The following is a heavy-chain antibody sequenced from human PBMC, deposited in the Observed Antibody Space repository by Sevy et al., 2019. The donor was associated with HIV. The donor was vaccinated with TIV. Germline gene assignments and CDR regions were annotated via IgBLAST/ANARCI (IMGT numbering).Heavy chain of an antibody. CDR2: INPNSRGT. Sequence: ASVKVSCKASGYTFTDYYIHWVRQAPGQGVEWMGWINPNSRGTNYAQKFQGRVTMTRDTSISTAYMELSRLRSDDTAVYYCARDALLRGGYLDYWGQGALVTVSS. CDR1: GYTFTDYY. V-gene: IGHV1-2*02. D-gene: IGHD3-10*01. CDR3: ARDALLRGGYLDY. J-gene: IGHJ4*02.